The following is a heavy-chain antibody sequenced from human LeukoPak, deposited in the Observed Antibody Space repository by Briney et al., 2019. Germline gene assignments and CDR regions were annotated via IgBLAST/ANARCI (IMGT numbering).Heavy chain of an antibody. V-gene: IGHV3-30-3*01. J-gene: IGHJ3*02. CDR1: GFTFSSHA. CDR3: ARLAVGEREAAAFAI. CDR2: TSYDEINK. D-gene: IGHD4-17*01. Sequence: GGSLRLSCAPAGFTFSSHAMHGVRQAPGKGLEWVSVTSYDEINKFYADSVKGRFTISRDNSKNTLYLQMDSLRLEDTVVYYCARLAVGEREAAAFAIWGQGTMVTVSS.